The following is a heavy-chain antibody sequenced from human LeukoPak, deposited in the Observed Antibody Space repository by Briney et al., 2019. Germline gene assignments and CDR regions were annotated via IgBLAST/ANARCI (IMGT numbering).Heavy chain of an antibody. J-gene: IGHJ5*02. V-gene: IGHV3-30*03. CDR3: ARENYDFWSGYWVNWFDP. CDR1: GFTFSSYG. Sequence: PGGSLRLSCAASGFTFSSYGMHWVRQAPGKGLEWVAVISYDGSNKYYADSVKGRFTISRDNSKNTLYLQMNSLRAEDTAVYYCARENYDFWSGYWVNWFDPWGQGTLVTVSS. CDR2: ISYDGSNK. D-gene: IGHD3-3*01.